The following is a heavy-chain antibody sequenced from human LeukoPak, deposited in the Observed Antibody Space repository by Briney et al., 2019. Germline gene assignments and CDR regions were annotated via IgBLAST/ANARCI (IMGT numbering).Heavy chain of an antibody. V-gene: IGHV4-4*02. CDR1: GGSISSSNW. J-gene: IGHJ4*02. Sequence: PSGTLSLTCAVSGGSISSSNWWSWVRQPPGKGLEWIGSIYYSGSTYYNPSLKSRVTISVDTSKNQFSLKLSSVTAADTAVYYCARFNSGSYQHYFDYWGQGTLVTVSS. D-gene: IGHD1-26*01. CDR2: IYYSGST. CDR3: ARFNSGSYQHYFDY.